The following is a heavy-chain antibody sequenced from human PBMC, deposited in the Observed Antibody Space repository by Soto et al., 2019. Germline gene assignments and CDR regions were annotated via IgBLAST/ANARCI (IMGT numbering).Heavy chain of an antibody. J-gene: IGHJ3*02. CDR2: INAGNGNT. Sequence: ASVKVSCKASGYTFTNYATHWVRQAPGQRLEWMGWINAGNGNTKYSQKFQGRVTITRDTSASTAYMELRSLRSDDTAVYYCAREVYERQAFDIWGQGTMVTVSS. CDR1: GYTFTNYA. CDR3: AREVYERQAFDI. V-gene: IGHV1-3*01. D-gene: IGHD3-16*01.